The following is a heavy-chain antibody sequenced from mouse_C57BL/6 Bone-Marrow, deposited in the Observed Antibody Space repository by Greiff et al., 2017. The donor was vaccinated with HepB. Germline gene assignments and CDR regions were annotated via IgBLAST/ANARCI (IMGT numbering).Heavy chain of an antibody. V-gene: IGHV5-2*01. J-gene: IGHJ1*03. Sequence: EVMLVESGGGLVQPGESLKLSCESNEYEFPSHDMSWVRKTPEKRLELVAAINSDGGSTYYPDTMERRFIISRDNTKKTLYLQMSSLKSEDTALYYCARQGSAGYWYFDVWGTGTTVTVSS. D-gene: IGHD3-1*01. CDR1: EYEFPSHD. CDR3: ARQGSAGYWYFDV. CDR2: INSDGGST.